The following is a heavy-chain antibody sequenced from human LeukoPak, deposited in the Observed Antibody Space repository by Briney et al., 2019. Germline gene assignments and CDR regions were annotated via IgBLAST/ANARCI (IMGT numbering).Heavy chain of an antibody. J-gene: IGHJ4*02. Sequence: SETLSLTCTVSGGSISSSSYYWGWIRQSPGKGLEWIGSIYYSGSTYYNPSLKSRVTISIDTSNNQFSLRLSSVTAADAAVFYCARQTGAAAGSFDYWGQGTLVTVS. CDR2: IYYSGST. D-gene: IGHD6-13*01. V-gene: IGHV4-39*01. CDR3: ARQTGAAAGSFDY. CDR1: GGSISSSSYY.